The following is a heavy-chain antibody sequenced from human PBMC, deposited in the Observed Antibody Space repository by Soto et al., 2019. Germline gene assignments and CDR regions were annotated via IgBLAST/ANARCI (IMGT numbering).Heavy chain of an antibody. CDR3: ARGQESREYYYYGMDV. CDR2: ISSSSTYI. CDR1: GFTFSSYS. D-gene: IGHD6-13*01. V-gene: IGHV3-21*01. J-gene: IGHJ6*02. Sequence: GGSLRLSCVASGFTFSSYSMNWVRQAPGKGLEWVSSISSSSTYIYYADSVKGRFTISRDNAKKSLYLQMNSLRAEDTGVYYCARGQESREYYYYGMDVWGQGTTVTVSS.